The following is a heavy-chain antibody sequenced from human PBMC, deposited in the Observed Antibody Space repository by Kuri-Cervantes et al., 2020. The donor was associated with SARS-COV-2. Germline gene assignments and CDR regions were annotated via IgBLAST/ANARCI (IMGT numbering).Heavy chain of an antibody. CDR3: ARHTIYSSGWYRGIDY. Sequence: ASVKVSCKASGYTFTSYAMHWVRQAPGQRLEWMGWSNAGNGNTNYAQKLQGRVTMTTDTSTSTAYMELRSLRSDDTAVYYCARHTIYSSGWYRGIDYWGQGTLVTVSS. D-gene: IGHD6-19*01. CDR1: GYTFTSYA. V-gene: IGHV1-3*01. CDR2: SNAGNGNT. J-gene: IGHJ4*02.